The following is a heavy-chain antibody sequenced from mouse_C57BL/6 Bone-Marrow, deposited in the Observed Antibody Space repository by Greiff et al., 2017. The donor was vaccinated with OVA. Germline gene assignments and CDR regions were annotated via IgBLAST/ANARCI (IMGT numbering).Heavy chain of an antibody. V-gene: IGHV1-15*01. CDR1: GYTFTDYE. D-gene: IGHD1-1*01. CDR3: TRDYGSSFYDAMDY. CDR2: IDPETGGT. J-gene: IGHJ4*01. Sequence: QVQLQQSGAELVRPGASVTLSCKASGYTFTDYEMHWVKQTPVHGLEWIGAIDPETGGTAYNQKFKGKAILTADKSSSTAYMELRSLTSEDSAVYYCTRDYGSSFYDAMDYWGQGTSVTVSS.